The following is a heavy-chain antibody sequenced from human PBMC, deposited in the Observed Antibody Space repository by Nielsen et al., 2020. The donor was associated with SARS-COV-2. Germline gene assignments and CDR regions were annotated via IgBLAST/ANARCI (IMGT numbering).Heavy chain of an antibody. Sequence: GESLKISCAASGFTFSNAWMSWVRQAPGKGLEWVGRIKSKTDGGTTDYAAPVKGRFTISRDDSKNTLYLQMNSLKTEDTAVYYCTTDTGDSRGRYWDYYYYGMDVWGQGTTVTVSS. V-gene: IGHV3-15*01. CDR1: GFTFSNAW. CDR2: IKSKTDGGTT. J-gene: IGHJ6*02. D-gene: IGHD6-19*01. CDR3: TTDTGDSRGRYWDYYYYGMDV.